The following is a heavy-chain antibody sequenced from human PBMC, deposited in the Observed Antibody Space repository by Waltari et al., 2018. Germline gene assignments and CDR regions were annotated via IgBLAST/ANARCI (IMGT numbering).Heavy chain of an antibody. J-gene: IGHJ4*02. CDR3: ARLNYNWKPIDY. CDR2: NHYRGNT. V-gene: IGHV4-39*01. Sequence: QMQLQESGPGLVKPLETLSLTCTVSSDSFISNRFFWGWIRQPPCKALDWIGTNHYRGNTYYNPSLQSLVTISRDTSREQISLRLNSLTAADTAVYYCARLNYNWKPIDYWGQGTLVTVSS. CDR1: SDSFISNRFF. D-gene: IGHD1-20*01.